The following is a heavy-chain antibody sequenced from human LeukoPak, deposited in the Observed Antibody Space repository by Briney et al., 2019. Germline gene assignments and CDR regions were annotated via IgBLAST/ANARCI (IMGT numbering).Heavy chain of an antibody. J-gene: IGHJ4*02. CDR3: AKDRGYCGGDCYHFDY. D-gene: IGHD2-21*02. V-gene: IGHV3-23*01. CDR2: IGGTVGSR. CDR1: GFTFSIYD. Sequence: PGGSLRLSCAASGFTFSIYDMSWVRQAPRKGLEWVSAIGGTVGSRYYADAVKGRFTISRDNSKNTLYLQMNSLRGEDTAVYYCAKDRGYCGGDCYHFDYWGQGTPVTVSS.